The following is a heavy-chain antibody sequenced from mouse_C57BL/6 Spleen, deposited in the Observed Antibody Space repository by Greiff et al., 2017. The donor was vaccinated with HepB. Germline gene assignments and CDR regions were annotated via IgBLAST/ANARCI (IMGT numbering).Heavy chain of an antibody. D-gene: IGHD2-3*01. Sequence: VKLQESGAELVRPGASVTLSCKASGYTFTDYEMHWVKQTPVHGLEWIGAIDPETGGTAYNQKFKGKAILTADKSSSTAYMELRSLTSEDSAVYYCTRDDGYGFAYWGQGTLVTVSA. V-gene: IGHV1-15*01. J-gene: IGHJ3*01. CDR1: GYTFTDYE. CDR3: TRDDGYGFAY. CDR2: IDPETGGT.